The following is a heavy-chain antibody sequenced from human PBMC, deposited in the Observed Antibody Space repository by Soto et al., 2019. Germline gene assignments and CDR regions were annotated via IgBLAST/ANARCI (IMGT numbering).Heavy chain of an antibody. Sequence: GGSLRLSCAASGFTFNDYGMNWVRQAPGKGLDWVSGISGSGADTYYADSVKGRFTVSRDNSKNTLELHMNNLRAEDAAVYYCARGGYYGSGSSKYYYYYGMDVWGQGTTVTVSS. D-gene: IGHD3-10*01. V-gene: IGHV3-23*01. CDR3: ARGGYYGSGSSKYYYYYGMDV. CDR1: GFTFNDYG. CDR2: ISGSGADT. J-gene: IGHJ6*02.